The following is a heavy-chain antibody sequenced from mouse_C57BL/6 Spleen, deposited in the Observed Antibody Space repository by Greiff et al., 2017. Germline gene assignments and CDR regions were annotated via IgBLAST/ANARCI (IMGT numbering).Heavy chain of an antibody. CDR1: GYAFSSYW. CDR3: ARSFTTVGATDD. CDR2: IYPGDGDT. V-gene: IGHV1-80*01. Sequence: QVQLQQSGAELVKPGASVKISCKASGYAFSSYWMNWVKQRPGKGLEWIGQIYPGDGDTNYNGKFKGKATLTADKSSSTAYMQLSSLTSEDSAVYFCARSFTTVGATDDWGQGTTLTVSS. J-gene: IGHJ2*01. D-gene: IGHD1-1*01.